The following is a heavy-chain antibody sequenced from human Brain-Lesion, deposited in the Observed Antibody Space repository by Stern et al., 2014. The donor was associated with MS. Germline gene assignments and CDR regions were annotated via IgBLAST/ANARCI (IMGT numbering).Heavy chain of an antibody. CDR3: ARQRLYYYGSGTEGGMDV. D-gene: IGHD3-10*01. Sequence: ESGPALVKPTQSLTLTCTLSGVSLSTTGMRVSWIRQPPGKALEWLARIDWDDDKFYSTSLKTRLTISKDTSKNQVVLTMTNMDPGDTATYYCARQRLYYYGSGTEGGMDVWGQGTTVTVSS. J-gene: IGHJ6*02. V-gene: IGHV2-70*04. CDR1: GVSLSTTGMR. CDR2: IDWDDDK.